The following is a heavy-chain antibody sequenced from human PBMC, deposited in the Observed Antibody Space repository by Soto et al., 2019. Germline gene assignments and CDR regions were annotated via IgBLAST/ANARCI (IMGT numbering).Heavy chain of an antibody. CDR3: ARGNHRWLQLWYFDL. V-gene: IGHV1-69*12. CDR2: IIPIFGKA. D-gene: IGHD5-12*01. Sequence: QVQLVQSGAEVKKPGSSVTVSCKASGGTFSSYTISWVRQAPGQGLEWMGGIIPIFGKANYAQKFQGRVTITADEHTSTAYTELSSLRSEDTAVYYCARGNHRWLQLWYFDLWGRGTLVTVSS. J-gene: IGHJ2*01. CDR1: GGTFSSYT.